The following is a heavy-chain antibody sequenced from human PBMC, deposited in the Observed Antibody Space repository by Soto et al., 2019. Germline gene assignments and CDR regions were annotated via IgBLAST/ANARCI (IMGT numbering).Heavy chain of an antibody. J-gene: IGHJ4*02. CDR1: GGSISSGDYY. CDR3: ARGRRYSSSWYYFDY. CDR2: IYYSGST. Sequence: SETLSLTCTVSGGSISSGDYYWSWIRQPPGKGLEWIGYIYYSGSTYYNPSLKSRVTISVDTSKNQFSLKLSSVNAADTAVYYCARGRRYSSSWYYFDYWGQGTLVTVS. D-gene: IGHD6-13*01. V-gene: IGHV4-30-4*01.